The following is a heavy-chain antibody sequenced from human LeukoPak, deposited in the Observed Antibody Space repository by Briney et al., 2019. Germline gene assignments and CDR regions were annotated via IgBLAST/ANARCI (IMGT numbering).Heavy chain of an antibody. CDR2: IEQDGSEK. CDR1: GFTFSSYW. Sequence: GGSLRLSCAASGFTFSSYWMSWVRQAPGKGLEWVANIEQDGSEKYYVDSVKGRFTISRDNAKNSLYLQMNSLRAEDTAVYYCARAHVVLRFLEWFHDAFDIWGQGTMVTVSS. CDR3: ARAHVVLRFLEWFHDAFDI. D-gene: IGHD3-3*01. V-gene: IGHV3-7*01. J-gene: IGHJ3*02.